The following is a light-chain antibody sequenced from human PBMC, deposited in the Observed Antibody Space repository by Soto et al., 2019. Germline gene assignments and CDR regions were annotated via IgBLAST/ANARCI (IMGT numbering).Light chain of an antibody. CDR3: QQTSNAPWT. J-gene: IGKJ1*01. CDR2: AAS. Sequence: DIQMTQSPSSLSASVGDRVTITCRTSQSVDNYLNWYQQKPGKAPKLLIYAASSLQSGVPSTFSGSGSGTDFTLTISSLQPEDFATDYCQQTSNAPWTFGQRTNVDI. CDR1: QSVDNY. V-gene: IGKV1-39*01.